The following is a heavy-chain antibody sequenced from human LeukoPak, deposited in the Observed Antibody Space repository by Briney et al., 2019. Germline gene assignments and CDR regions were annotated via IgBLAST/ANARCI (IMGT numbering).Heavy chain of an antibody. D-gene: IGHD3-22*01. V-gene: IGHV1-69*05. CDR3: ESGYYDSSGYYLDY. CDR1: GGTFSSYA. Sequence: SVKVSCKASGGTFSSYAISWVRQAPGQGLEWMGRIIPIFGTANYAQKFQGRVTITTDESTSTAYMELSSLRSEDTAVYYCESGYYDSSGYYLDYWGQGTLVTVSS. CDR2: IIPIFGTA. J-gene: IGHJ4*02.